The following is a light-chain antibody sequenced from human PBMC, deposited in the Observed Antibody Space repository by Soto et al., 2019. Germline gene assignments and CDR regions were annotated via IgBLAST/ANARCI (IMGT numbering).Light chain of an antibody. CDR2: GAS. CDR3: QQYNIWPWT. Sequence: EIVMTQSPATLSMSPGQRVTLSCRASQSVSSNLAWNQQKPGQAPRLLIYGASTRATGIPDRFSGSGSGTELTLTISSLQSEDFAVYYCQQYNIWPWTFGQGTKVEIK. CDR1: QSVSSN. J-gene: IGKJ1*01. V-gene: IGKV3-15*01.